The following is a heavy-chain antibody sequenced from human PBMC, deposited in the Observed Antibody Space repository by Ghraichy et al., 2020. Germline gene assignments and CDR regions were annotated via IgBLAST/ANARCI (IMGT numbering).Heavy chain of an antibody. V-gene: IGHV3-30-3*01. Sequence: GGSLRLSCAASGFTFSSYAMHWVRQAPGKGLEWVAVISYDGSNKYYADSVKGRFTISRDNSKNTLYLQMNSLRAEDTAVYYCASGAGIMITFGGVLNWGQRALVTVSS. D-gene: IGHD3-16*01. CDR3: ASGAGIMITFGGVLN. CDR2: ISYDGSNK. CDR1: GFTFSSYA. J-gene: IGHJ1*01.